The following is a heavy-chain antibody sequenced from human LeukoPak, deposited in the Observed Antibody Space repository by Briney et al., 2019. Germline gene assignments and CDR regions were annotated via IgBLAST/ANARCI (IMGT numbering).Heavy chain of an antibody. CDR2: MSSDGNDK. CDR3: AREDHYYYYMDV. V-gene: IGHV3-30*04. J-gene: IGHJ6*03. Sequence: PGGSLRLSCAASGFTFSSYTIHWVRQAPGKGLEWVAVMSSDGNDKHYAASVKGRFTISRDNSKTTVYLQMNSLRPDDTAQYYCAREDHYYYYMDVWGKGTTVTVSS. CDR1: GFTFSSYT.